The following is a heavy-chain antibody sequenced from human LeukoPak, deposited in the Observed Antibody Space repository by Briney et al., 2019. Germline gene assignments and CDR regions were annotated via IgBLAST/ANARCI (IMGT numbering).Heavy chain of an antibody. Sequence: GGSLRLSCAASGFTFSTYWMAWVRQAPGQGLEWVANIHPEGRAEFYVDSVKGRFTISRDNAKNSLYLQMNSLRDEDTAVYYCASSHDSSGNDWGQGTRVTVSS. J-gene: IGHJ4*02. CDR2: IHPEGRAE. V-gene: IGHV3-7*01. CDR1: GFTFSTYW. CDR3: ASSHDSSGND. D-gene: IGHD3-22*01.